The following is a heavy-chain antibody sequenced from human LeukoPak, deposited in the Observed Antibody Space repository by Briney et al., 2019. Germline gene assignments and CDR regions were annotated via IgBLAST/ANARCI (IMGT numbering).Heavy chain of an antibody. CDR3: TRQPAWFGDLGDK. CDR2: SRSKAYGGTT. V-gene: IGHV3-49*03. CDR1: GFTFSDSY. J-gene: IGHJ4*02. Sequence: SLRLSCAASGFTFSDSYMSWIRQAPGKGLEWVGFSRSKAYGGTTEYAASVKGRFTISRDESKSIAYLQMNSLKTEDTAVYYCTRQPAWFGDLGDKWGQGTLVTVSS. D-gene: IGHD3-10*01.